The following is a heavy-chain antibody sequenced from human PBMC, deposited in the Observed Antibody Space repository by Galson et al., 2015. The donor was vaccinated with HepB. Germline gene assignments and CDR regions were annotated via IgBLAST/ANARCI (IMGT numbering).Heavy chain of an antibody. V-gene: IGHV5-51*03. CDR1: GYSFTNYW. CDR3: ARGGVASRRGLFDS. Sequence: QSGAEVKKPGESLILSCQGSGYSFTNYWIGWVRQMPGKGLEWMGFIYPADSDPRYSPSFQGQVTISADKSITTAYLQWSSLKASDTAMYYCARGGVASRRGLFDSWGQGTLVTVSS. J-gene: IGHJ4*02. CDR2: IYPADSDP. D-gene: IGHD6-6*01.